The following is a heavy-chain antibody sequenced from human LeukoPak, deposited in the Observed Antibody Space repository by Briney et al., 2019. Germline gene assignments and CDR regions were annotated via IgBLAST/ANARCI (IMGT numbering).Heavy chain of an antibody. Sequence: SVKVSCKASGGTFSSYAISWVRQAPGQGLEWMRGIIPIFGTANYAQKFQGRVTITADESTSTAYMGLSSLRSEDTAVYYCARTSADYDILTGYFDYWGQGTLVTVSS. CDR1: GGTFSSYA. V-gene: IGHV1-69*13. CDR2: IIPIFGTA. D-gene: IGHD3-9*01. CDR3: ARTSADYDILTGYFDY. J-gene: IGHJ4*02.